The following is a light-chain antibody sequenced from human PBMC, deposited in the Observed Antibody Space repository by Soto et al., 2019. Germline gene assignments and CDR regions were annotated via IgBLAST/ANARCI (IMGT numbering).Light chain of an antibody. V-gene: IGKV1-9*01. CDR3: QQLNSYLALT. CDR1: QGISSY. Sequence: DLQLTQSPSFLSASVGDRVTITVRASQGISSYLAWYQQKPGKAPKLLIYVASTLQSGVPSRFSGSGSGTEFTLTISSLQPEDFATYYCQQLNSYLALTFGGGNKVEIK. J-gene: IGKJ4*01. CDR2: VAS.